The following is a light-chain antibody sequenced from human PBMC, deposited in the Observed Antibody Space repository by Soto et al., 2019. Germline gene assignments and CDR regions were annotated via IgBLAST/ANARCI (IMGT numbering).Light chain of an antibody. CDR3: QQYASSPWT. V-gene: IGKV3-20*01. CDR1: QSVTSNY. J-gene: IGKJ1*01. Sequence: EIVLTQSPGTLSLSPGERATLSCRAIQSVTSNYLAWYQQKPGQAPSLLIYGASARAAGIPDRFSGSGTGTDFALTISGLEPEDFAVYFCQQYASSPWTFGQGTKV. CDR2: GAS.